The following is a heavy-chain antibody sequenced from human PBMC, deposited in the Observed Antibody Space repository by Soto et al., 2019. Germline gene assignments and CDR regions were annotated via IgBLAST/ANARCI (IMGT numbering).Heavy chain of an antibody. CDR1: GFTFSSYA. Sequence: GGSLRLSCAASGFTFSSYAMSWVRQAPGKGLEWVSAISGSGGSTYYADSVKGRFTISRDNSKNTLYLQMNSLRAEDTTVYYCAKVRFLEWSPYFDYWGQGTLVTVSS. CDR2: ISGSGGST. V-gene: IGHV3-23*01. D-gene: IGHD3-3*01. J-gene: IGHJ4*02. CDR3: AKVRFLEWSPYFDY.